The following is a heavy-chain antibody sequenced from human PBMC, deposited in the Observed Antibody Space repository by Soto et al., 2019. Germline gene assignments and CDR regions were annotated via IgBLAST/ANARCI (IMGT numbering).Heavy chain of an antibody. D-gene: IGHD6-13*01. CDR3: ARHGFGQQLEKSGNWFDP. CDR1: GYSFTSYW. Sequence: GESLKISCKGSGYSFTSYWIGWVRQMPGKGLEWMGIIYPGDSDTRYSPSFQGQVTISADKSISTAYLQWSSLKASDTAMYYCARHGFGQQLEKSGNWFDPWGQGTLVTVSS. CDR2: IYPGDSDT. J-gene: IGHJ5*02. V-gene: IGHV5-51*01.